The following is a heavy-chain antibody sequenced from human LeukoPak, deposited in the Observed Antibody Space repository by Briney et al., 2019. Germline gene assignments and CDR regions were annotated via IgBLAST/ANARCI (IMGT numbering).Heavy chain of an antibody. CDR1: GYTLTELS. D-gene: IGHD6-13*01. J-gene: IGHJ3*02. Sequence: ASVKVSCKVSGYTLTELSMHWVRQAPGKGLEWMGGFGPEDGETIYAQKFQGRVTMTEDTSTDTAYMELSSLRSEDTAVYYCATDHGQQLVQSGAFDIWGQGTMVTVSS. CDR2: FGPEDGET. CDR3: ATDHGQQLVQSGAFDI. V-gene: IGHV1-24*01.